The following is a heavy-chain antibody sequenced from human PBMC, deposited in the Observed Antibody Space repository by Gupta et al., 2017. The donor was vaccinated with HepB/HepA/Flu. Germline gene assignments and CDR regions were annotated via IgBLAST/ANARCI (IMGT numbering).Heavy chain of an antibody. CDR2: INDSGST. D-gene: IGHD2-2*01. J-gene: IGHJ4*02. CDR3: AREGPLVSAVPFGY. CDR1: GGSFSGYY. V-gene: IGHV4-34*01. Sequence: QVQLQQWGAGLLKPSEPLSLTCAVYGGSFSGYYWSWIRQPTGKGLGWIGEINDSGSTNYNPYLKSRVTISLDTSKNQFSVKLSSVTAADTAVYYCAREGPLVSAVPFGYWGQGTLVTVSS.